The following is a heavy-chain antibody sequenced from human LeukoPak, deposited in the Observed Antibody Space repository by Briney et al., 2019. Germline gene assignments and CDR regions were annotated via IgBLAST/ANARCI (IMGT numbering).Heavy chain of an antibody. J-gene: IGHJ4*02. CDR3: TRGYIS. CDR1: GFTFSRSW. Sequence: GGSLRLSCAASGFTFSRSWMHWVRQVPGKGLMWVSHINPDGSNTAYADSVEGRFTVSRDNANNTLSLQMNSLRAEDTAVYYCTRGYISGGQGILVTVSS. D-gene: IGHD3-16*02. CDR2: INPDGSNT. V-gene: IGHV3-74*01.